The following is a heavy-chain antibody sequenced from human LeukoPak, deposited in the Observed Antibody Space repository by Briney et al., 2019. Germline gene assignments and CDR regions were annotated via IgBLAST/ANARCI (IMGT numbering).Heavy chain of an antibody. CDR1: GFTFSSYS. Sequence: PGGSLRLSCAASGFTFSSYSMNWVRQAPGKGLEWVSYISSSSSTIYYADSVKGRFTISRDNAENSLYLQMNSLRAEDTAVYYCARDLGYGALDPWGQGTLVTVSS. D-gene: IGHD4-17*01. V-gene: IGHV3-48*04. J-gene: IGHJ5*02. CDR2: ISSSSSTI. CDR3: ARDLGYGALDP.